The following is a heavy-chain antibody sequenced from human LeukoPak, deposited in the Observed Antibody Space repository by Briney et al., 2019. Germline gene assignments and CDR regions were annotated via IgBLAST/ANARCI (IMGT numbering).Heavy chain of an antibody. D-gene: IGHD3-10*01. CDR1: GFTFSSYA. J-gene: IGHJ3*02. Sequence: GGSLRLSCAASGFTFSSYAMHWVRQAPGKGLEYVSAISSNGGSTYYANSVKGRFTISRDNSKNTLYLQMGSLRAEDMAVYYCARDTYGSQAFDIWGQGTMVTVSS. V-gene: IGHV3-64*01. CDR3: ARDTYGSQAFDI. CDR2: ISSNGGST.